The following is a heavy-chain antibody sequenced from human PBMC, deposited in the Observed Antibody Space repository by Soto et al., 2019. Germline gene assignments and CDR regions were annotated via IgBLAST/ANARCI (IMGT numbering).Heavy chain of an antibody. J-gene: IGHJ4*02. CDR3: GGSVVVVGTSGFGY. Sequence: QVQLVESGGGVVQSGRSLRLSCAASGFTFSSFTMHWVRQAPGKGLEWVAFISYDDGTNKKYADSVKGRFTISRDNPKNTLYLRRNGLGAEDTAVCYCGGSVVVVGTSGFGYWGQGTLVTVSS. CDR2: ISYDDGTNK. D-gene: IGHD3-22*01. V-gene: IGHV3-30-3*01. CDR1: GFTFSSFT.